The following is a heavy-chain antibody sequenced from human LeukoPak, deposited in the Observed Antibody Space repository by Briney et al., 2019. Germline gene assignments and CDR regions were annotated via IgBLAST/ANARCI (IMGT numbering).Heavy chain of an antibody. V-gene: IGHV4-30-2*01. CDR1: GGSISSGGYS. J-gene: IGHJ4*02. CDR2: IYHSGST. Sequence: SETLSLTCAVSGGSISSGGYSWSWIRQPPGKGLEWIGYIYHSGSTYYNPSLKSRVTISVDRSKNQFSLKLSSVTAADTAVYYCARLGAGPTYYDFWSGYSSFYFDYWGQGTLVTVSS. CDR3: ARLGAGPTYYDFWSGYSSFYFDY. D-gene: IGHD3-3*01.